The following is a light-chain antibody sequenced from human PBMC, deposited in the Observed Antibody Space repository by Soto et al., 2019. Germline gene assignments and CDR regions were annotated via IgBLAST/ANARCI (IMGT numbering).Light chain of an antibody. CDR2: AAS. J-gene: IGKJ2*01. Sequence: AIRMTQSPSSLSASTGDRVTITCRASQGISSYLAWYQQKPGKAPKLLIYAASTLQSGVPSRFSGSGSGTTFTLTITDLQPEDVATYYCQQSRTTAYTFAQGTK. CDR3: QQSRTTAYT. V-gene: IGKV1-8*01. CDR1: QGISSY.